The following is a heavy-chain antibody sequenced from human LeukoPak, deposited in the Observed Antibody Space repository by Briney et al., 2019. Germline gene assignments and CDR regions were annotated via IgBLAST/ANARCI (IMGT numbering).Heavy chain of an antibody. CDR1: GFTVSSNY. V-gene: IGHV3-53*01. D-gene: IGHD6-19*01. CDR2: IYSGGST. Sequence: GGSLRLSCGASGFTVSSNYMSWVRQAPGKGLEWVSVIYSGGSTFYADSVKGRFTISRDNSKNTLYLQMNSLRDDDTAVYYCARETISGWYEGYFDYWGQGTLVTVSS. CDR3: ARETISGWYEGYFDY. J-gene: IGHJ4*02.